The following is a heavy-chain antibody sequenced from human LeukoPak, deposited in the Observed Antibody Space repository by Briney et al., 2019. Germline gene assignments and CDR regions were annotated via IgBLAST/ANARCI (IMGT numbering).Heavy chain of an antibody. J-gene: IGHJ4*02. CDR2: MNPNSGNT. CDR3: VTPSRGFWYFDY. CDR1: GGTFSSYD. V-gene: IGHV1-8*03. Sequence: ASVKVSCKASGGTFSSYDINWVRQATGQGLEWMGWMNPNSGNTGYAQKFQGRVTITRNTSISTAYMELSSLRSEDTAVYYCVTPSRGFWYFDYWGQGTLVTVSS.